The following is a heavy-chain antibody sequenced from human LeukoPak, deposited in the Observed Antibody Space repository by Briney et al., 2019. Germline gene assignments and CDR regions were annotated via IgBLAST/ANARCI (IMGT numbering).Heavy chain of an antibody. J-gene: IGHJ6*02. V-gene: IGHV3-43*02. Sequence: GGPLRLSCEASGFTFDAYAMHWLRHAPGKGLEWVSLINKDGSATYYADSVKGRFTISRDNSKNSLYLQMNSLRSEDTALYYCATWAFYHSLDVWGQGTTVTVSS. CDR3: ATWAFYHSLDV. D-gene: IGHD1-26*01. CDR1: GFTFDAYA. CDR2: INKDGSAT.